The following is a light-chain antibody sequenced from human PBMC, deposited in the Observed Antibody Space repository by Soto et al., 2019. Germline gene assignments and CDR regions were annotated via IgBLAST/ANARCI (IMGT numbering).Light chain of an antibody. Sequence: VLTQSAAALSVSPGEGVTLSCRASQGIGDTLAWYQHKPGQTPRLLIYDTSARATGVPARFSGSGSGTDFTLTIGSLEPEDFAVYFCQQRSNWPPITFGQRTRPEIK. CDR3: QQRSNWPPIT. CDR2: DTS. J-gene: IGKJ5*01. CDR1: QGIGDT. V-gene: IGKV3-11*01.